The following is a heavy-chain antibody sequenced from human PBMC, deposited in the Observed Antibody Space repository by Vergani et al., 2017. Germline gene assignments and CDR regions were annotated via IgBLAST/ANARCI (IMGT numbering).Heavy chain of an antibody. Sequence: QVQLVQSGAEVKKPGSSVKVSCKASGGTFSSYAISWVRQAPGQGLEWMGRIIPILGTANYAQKFQGRVTITADESTSTAYMELSSLRSEDTAVYYCASHSRDFWSGQPYWYFDLWGRGTLVTVSS. CDR3: ASHSRDFWSGQPYWYFDL. J-gene: IGHJ2*01. CDR1: GGTFSSYA. CDR2: IIPILGTA. V-gene: IGHV1-69*11. D-gene: IGHD3-3*01.